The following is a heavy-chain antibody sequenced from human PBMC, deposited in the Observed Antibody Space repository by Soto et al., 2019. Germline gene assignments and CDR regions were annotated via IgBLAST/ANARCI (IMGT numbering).Heavy chain of an antibody. J-gene: IGHJ4*02. CDR1: GFTFGTYA. Sequence: GGSLRLSCAASGFTFGTYAMNWVHQAPGKGLEWVSSTPGSGGSAYYADSVRGRFTISRDNSKNTVYLQLDSLRPEDSAIYYCAKGGSSGWFYFDFWGQGTQVSVSS. CDR3: AKGGSSGWFYFDF. V-gene: IGHV3-23*01. CDR2: TPGSGGSA. D-gene: IGHD6-19*01.